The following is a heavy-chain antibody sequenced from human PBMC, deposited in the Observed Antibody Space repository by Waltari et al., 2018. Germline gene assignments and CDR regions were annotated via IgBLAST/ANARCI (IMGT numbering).Heavy chain of an antibody. V-gene: IGHV3-49*04. CDR1: GFTFGDYA. J-gene: IGHJ4*02. CDR2: IRSKAYGGTT. Sequence: EVQLVESGGGLVQPGRSLRLSCTASGFTFGDYAMSWVRQAPGKGLEGVGFIRSKAYGGTTEYAASVKGRFTISRDDSKSIAYLQMNSLKTEDTAVYYCTRGKDYYDSSGYPDYWGQGTLVTVSS. D-gene: IGHD3-22*01. CDR3: TRGKDYYDSSGYPDY.